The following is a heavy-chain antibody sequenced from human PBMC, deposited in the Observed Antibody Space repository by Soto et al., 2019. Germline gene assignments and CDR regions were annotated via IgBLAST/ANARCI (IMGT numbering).Heavy chain of an antibody. Sequence: GGSRRLSCAASGFTFSSNAMSWVRQAQGKGREWVSAISGSGGSTYYADSVKGGFTISRDNSKKTLYLQMNSLRAEDTAVYYCAKMGVVVVPADDAFDIWGQGTMVTVSS. V-gene: IGHV3-23*01. CDR2: ISGSGGST. CDR1: GFTFSSNA. D-gene: IGHD2-2*01. J-gene: IGHJ3*02. CDR3: AKMGVVVVPADDAFDI.